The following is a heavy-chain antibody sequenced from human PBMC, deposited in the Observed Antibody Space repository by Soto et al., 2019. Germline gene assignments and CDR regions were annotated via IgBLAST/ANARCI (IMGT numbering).Heavy chain of an antibody. CDR3: AKAAVVVAPTDYYFGLDV. D-gene: IGHD2-15*01. CDR1: GFTFASYA. V-gene: IGHV3-23*01. Sequence: GSLRLSCAASGFTFASYAMTWVRQAPGKGLEWVSAISGSGTTTYYADPVKGRFTISRDNSKNTLYLQMNSLRVEDTALYYCAKAAVVVAPTDYYFGLDVWGQGTTVTVSS. CDR2: ISGSGTTT. J-gene: IGHJ6*02.